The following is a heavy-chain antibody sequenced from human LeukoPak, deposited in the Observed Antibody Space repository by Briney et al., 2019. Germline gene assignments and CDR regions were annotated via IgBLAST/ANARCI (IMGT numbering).Heavy chain of an antibody. CDR1: GFTFDDYA. J-gene: IGHJ4*02. V-gene: IGHV3-9*01. CDR2: ISWNSGSI. Sequence: HPGGSLRLSCAASGFTFDDYAMHWVRQAPGKGLEWVSGISWNSGSIGYADSVKGRFTISRDNAKNSLYLQMNSLRAEDTAVYYCAKERITIFGVVITRHFDYWGQGTLVTVSS. CDR3: AKERITIFGVVITRHFDY. D-gene: IGHD3-3*01.